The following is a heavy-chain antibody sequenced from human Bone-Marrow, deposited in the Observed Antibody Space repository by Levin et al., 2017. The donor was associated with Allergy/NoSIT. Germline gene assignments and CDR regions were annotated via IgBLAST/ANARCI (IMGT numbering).Heavy chain of an antibody. CDR1: GFTFSTFV. CDR3: AKSRWSPGDKGFWDY. V-gene: IGHV3-23*01. CDR2: VTGSGGST. Sequence: HPGGSLRLSCAASGFTFSTFVMSWVRQAPGKGLEWVSSVTGSGGSTYYADSVKGRFTISRDNSKNTLYLQMNSLRVEDTALYYCAKSRWSPGDKGFWDYWGQGTLVTVSS. J-gene: IGHJ4*02. D-gene: IGHD3-3*01.